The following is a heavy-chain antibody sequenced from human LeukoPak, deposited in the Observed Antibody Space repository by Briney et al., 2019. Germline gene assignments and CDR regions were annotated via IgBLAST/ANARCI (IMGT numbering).Heavy chain of an antibody. V-gene: IGHV3-9*01. D-gene: IGHD6-19*01. CDR2: ISWNSGSI. CDR1: GFIFNNYA. J-gene: IGHJ4*02. CDR3: AKDNRRHYTSGPNPDSLH. Sequence: GGSLRLSCAGSGFIFNNYAMHWVRQPPGKGLGWVSGISWNSGSIDYADSVKGRFTISRDNAKNSLYLQMDSLRVEDTAFYYCAKDNRRHYTSGPNPDSLHWGQGALVTVSS.